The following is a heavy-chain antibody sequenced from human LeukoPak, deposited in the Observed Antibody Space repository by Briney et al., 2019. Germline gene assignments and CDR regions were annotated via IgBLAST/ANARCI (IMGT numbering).Heavy chain of an antibody. J-gene: IGHJ4*02. Sequence: ASVKVSCKASGYTFTGYYIHWVRQAPGQGLEGMGWINPNSGGTNYAQKFQGRVTMTRDTSISTAYMELSRLKSDDTAVYYCARGPLERPFFDYWGQGTLVTVSS. CDR3: ARGPLERPFFDY. D-gene: IGHD1-1*01. CDR2: INPNSGGT. V-gene: IGHV1-2*02. CDR1: GYTFTGYY.